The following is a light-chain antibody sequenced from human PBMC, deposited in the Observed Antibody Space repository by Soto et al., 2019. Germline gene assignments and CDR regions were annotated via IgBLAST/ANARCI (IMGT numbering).Light chain of an antibody. CDR1: QSVSSN. V-gene: IGKV3-15*01. CDR3: QQYNNWPPFT. Sequence: EIVMTQSPATLSVSPGERATLSCRASQSVSSNLAWYQQKPGQAPRLLIYGASTRATGIPARLSGSGSGTEFTLTISRLQSEDFAVYYCQQYNNWPPFTFGQGTKVEIK. J-gene: IGKJ1*01. CDR2: GAS.